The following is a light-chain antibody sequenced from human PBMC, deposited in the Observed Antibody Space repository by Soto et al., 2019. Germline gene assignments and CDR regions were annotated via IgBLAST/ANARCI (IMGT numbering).Light chain of an antibody. Sequence: QSALTQPASLSWAHGQSITIYCTGTSSDVAGYNSVSSYPHHAGKAPRLMIYASSNRPSGVSHRFSGSRSCNTSSLTISGLQADDEADYYCISDPGGTTLYVFGSGTQVTVL. CDR3: ISDPGGTTLYV. J-gene: IGLJ1*01. CDR1: SSDVAGYNS. CDR2: ASS. V-gene: IGLV2-14*01.